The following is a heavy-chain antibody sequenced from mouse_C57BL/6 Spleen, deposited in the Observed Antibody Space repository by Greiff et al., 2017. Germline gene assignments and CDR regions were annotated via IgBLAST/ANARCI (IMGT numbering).Heavy chain of an antibody. Sequence: QVQLQQPGAELVKPGASVKLSCKASGYTFTSYWMQWVKQRPGQGLEWIGEIDPSDRYTNYNQKFKGKATLTVDTSSSTAYMQLSSLTSEGSAVYYCVLNLLLRRDAMEYWGQGSSVTGSS. CDR2: IDPSDRYT. J-gene: IGHJ4*01. D-gene: IGHD1-1*01. CDR3: VLNLLLRRDAMEY. CDR1: GYTFTSYW. V-gene: IGHV1-50*01.